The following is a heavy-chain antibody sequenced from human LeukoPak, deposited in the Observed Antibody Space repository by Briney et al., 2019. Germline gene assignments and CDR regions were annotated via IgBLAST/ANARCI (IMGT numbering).Heavy chain of an antibody. CDR3: ARLYYYGSGSYYYFDY. CDR2: INHSGST. V-gene: IGHV4-34*01. CDR1: GGSFSGYY. Sequence: SETLSLTCAVYGGSFSGYYWSWIRQPPGKGLEWIGEINHSGSTNYNPSLKSRVTISVGTSKNQFSLKLSSVTAADTAVYYCARLYYYGSGSYYYFDYWGQGTLVTVSS. J-gene: IGHJ4*02. D-gene: IGHD3-10*01.